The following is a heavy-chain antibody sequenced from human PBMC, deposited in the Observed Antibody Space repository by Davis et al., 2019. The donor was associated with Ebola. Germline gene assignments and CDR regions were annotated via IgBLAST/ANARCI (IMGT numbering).Heavy chain of an antibody. D-gene: IGHD3-3*01. Sequence: GESLKISCAASGFTFSSYGMHWVRQAPGKGLEWVAVIWYDGSNKYYADSVKGRFTISRDNAKNSLYLQMNSLRAEDTAVYYCARDNGYYDFWSGYYVSGYFDYWGQGTLVTVSS. CDR1: GFTFSSYG. J-gene: IGHJ4*02. CDR2: IWYDGSNK. V-gene: IGHV3-33*01. CDR3: ARDNGYYDFWSGYYVSGYFDY.